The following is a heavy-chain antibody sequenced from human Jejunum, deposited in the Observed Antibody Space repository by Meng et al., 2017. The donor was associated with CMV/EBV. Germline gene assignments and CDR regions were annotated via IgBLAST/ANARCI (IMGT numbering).Heavy chain of an antibody. J-gene: IGHJ4*02. CDR3: TRADSSNYGTLFDY. CDR2: IRGKAHSYAT. Sequence: FTFSGPAVHWVRQASGKGLEWVGRIRGKAHSYATAYTASVKGRFTISRDDSKNTAYLEMNSLKTEDTAVYYCTRADSSNYGTLFDYWGQGTLVTVSS. CDR1: FTFSGPA. D-gene: IGHD4-11*01. V-gene: IGHV3-73*01.